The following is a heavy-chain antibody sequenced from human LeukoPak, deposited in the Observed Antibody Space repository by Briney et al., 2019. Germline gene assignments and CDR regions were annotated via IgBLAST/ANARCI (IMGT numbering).Heavy chain of an antibody. J-gene: IGHJ4*02. CDR1: GGFISSSSYY. V-gene: IGHV4-61*02. CDR3: ARAARDGYFDY. D-gene: IGHD2-8*01. Sequence: SQTLSLTCTPAGGFISSSSYYWSWIRQPAGKGLEWIGRIYTSGSTNYNPSLKSRVTMSVDTSKNQFSLKLSSVTAADTAVYYCARAARDGYFDYWGQGTLVTVSS. CDR2: IYTSGST.